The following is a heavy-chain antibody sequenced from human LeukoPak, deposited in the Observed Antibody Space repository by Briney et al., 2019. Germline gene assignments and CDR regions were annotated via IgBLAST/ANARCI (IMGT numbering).Heavy chain of an antibody. CDR1: GGSISSSSYY. J-gene: IGHJ2*01. CDR2: IYYSGST. CDR3: AGVPVTTVRYWYFDL. D-gene: IGHD4-11*01. Sequence: SETLSLTCTVSGGSISSSSYYWGWIRQPPGKGLEWIGSIYYSGSTYYNPSLKSRVTISVDTSKNQFSLKLSSVTAADTAVYYCAGVPVTTVRYWYFDLWGRGTLVTVSS. V-gene: IGHV4-39*07.